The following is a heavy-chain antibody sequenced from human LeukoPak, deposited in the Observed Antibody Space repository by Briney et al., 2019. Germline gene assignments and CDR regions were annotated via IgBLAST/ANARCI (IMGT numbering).Heavy chain of an antibody. D-gene: IGHD2-2*01. CDR2: IYYSGST. V-gene: IGHV4-39*01. CDR3: ARRTLPSPLADFVVVPAREFDP. Sequence: SETLSLTCTVSGGSLSSSSYYWGWIRQPPGKGLEWLGSIYYSGSTYYNPSLKSRVTISVDTSKNQFSLKLSSVTAADTAVYYCARRTLPSPLADFVVVPAREFDPWGQGTLVTVSS. CDR1: GGSLSSSSYY. J-gene: IGHJ5*02.